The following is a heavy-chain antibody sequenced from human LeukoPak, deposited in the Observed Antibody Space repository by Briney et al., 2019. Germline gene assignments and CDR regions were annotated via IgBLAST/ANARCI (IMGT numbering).Heavy chain of an antibody. CDR3: AKDIVATITAFDI. J-gene: IGHJ3*02. V-gene: IGHV3-9*01. D-gene: IGHD5-12*01. Sequence: GGSLRLSCAASGFTFDDYAMHWVRQAPGKGLEWVSGISWNSGSIGYADSVKGRFTISRDNAKNSLYLQMNSLRAEDTALYYCAKDIVATITAFDIWGQGTMVTVSS. CDR2: ISWNSGSI. CDR1: GFTFDDYA.